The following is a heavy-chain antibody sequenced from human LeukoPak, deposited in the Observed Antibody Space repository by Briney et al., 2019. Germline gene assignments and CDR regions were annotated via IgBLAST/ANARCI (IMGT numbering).Heavy chain of an antibody. CDR2: IYSGGAT. J-gene: IGHJ4*02. D-gene: IGHD4-17*01. V-gene: IGHV3-66*01. CDR3: ASTFYGDSPPY. Sequence: GGSLRLSCAASGFTVSGNYMTWVRQAPGKGLAWVSVIYSGGATYYADSVKGRFTISRDNSKNTLYLQMNSLRAEDTAVYYCASTFYGDSPPYWGQGTLVTVSS. CDR1: GFTVSGNY.